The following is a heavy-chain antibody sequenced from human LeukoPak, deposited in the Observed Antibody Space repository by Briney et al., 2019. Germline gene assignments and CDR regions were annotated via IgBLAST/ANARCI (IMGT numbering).Heavy chain of an antibody. V-gene: IGHV1-24*01. CDR3: ATQAPYYYGSGSWGY. CDR1: GYTLTELS. CDR2: FDPEDGET. Sequence: AASVKDSCKVSGYTLTELSMHWVRQAPGKGLEWMGSFDPEDGETIYAQKFQGRVTMTEDTSTDTAYMELSSLGSEDTAVYYCATQAPYYYGSGSWGYWGQGTLVTVSS. D-gene: IGHD3-10*01. J-gene: IGHJ4*02.